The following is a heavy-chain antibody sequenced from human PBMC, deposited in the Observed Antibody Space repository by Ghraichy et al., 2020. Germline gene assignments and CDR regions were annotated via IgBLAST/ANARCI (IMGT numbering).Heavy chain of an antibody. CDR3: ARDPGYCRGGRCYLSGHGY. D-gene: IGHD2-15*01. J-gene: IGHJ4*02. V-gene: IGHV3-21*01. CDR1: GFTFISYS. Sequence: GGSLRLSCAASGFTFISYSMNWVRQAPGKGLEWVSYIDSSSSYIYYADSLKGRFTISRDNAKNSVYLQMNSLRAEDTAVYYCARDPGYCRGGRCYLSGHGYWGQGTLVTVSS. CDR2: IDSSSSYI.